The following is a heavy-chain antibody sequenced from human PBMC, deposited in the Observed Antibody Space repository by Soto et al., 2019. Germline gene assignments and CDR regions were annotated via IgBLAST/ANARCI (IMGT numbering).Heavy chain of an antibody. CDR2: ISYDGSNK. Sequence: GGSLRLSCAASGFFFSSHAMNWARQAPGKGLEWLAVISYDGSNKYYADSVKGRFTISRDNSKNTLYLQMNSLRPEDTAVYYCARDIRGRVAVAGLIWGQGTLVTVSS. V-gene: IGHV3-30-3*01. CDR3: ARDIRGRVAVAGLI. J-gene: IGHJ4*02. CDR1: GFFFSSHA. D-gene: IGHD6-19*01.